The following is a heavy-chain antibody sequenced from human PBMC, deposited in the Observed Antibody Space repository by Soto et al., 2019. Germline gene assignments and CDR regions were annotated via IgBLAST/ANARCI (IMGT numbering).Heavy chain of an antibody. V-gene: IGHV1-8*01. D-gene: IGHD6-6*01. J-gene: IGHJ6*02. CDR1: GYTFTSYD. CDR3: ARAGIAARPYGMDV. CDR2: MNPNSGNT. Sequence: ASVKVSCKASGYTFTSYDINWVRQATGQGLEWMGWMNPNSGNTGYAQKFQGRVTMTRNTSISTAYMELSSLRSEDTAVYYCARAGIAARPYGMDVWGQGTTVTV.